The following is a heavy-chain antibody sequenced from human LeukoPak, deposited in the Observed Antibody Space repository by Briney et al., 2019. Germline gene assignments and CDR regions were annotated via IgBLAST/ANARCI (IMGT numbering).Heavy chain of an antibody. CDR1: GVSISGYY. D-gene: IGHD6-19*01. J-gene: IGHJ3*02. CDR2: ISNSGST. Sequence: EPSETLSLTCTVSGVSISGYYWSSIRQPPGEGLEWIGYISNSGSTNYNPSLKSRVTISVDTSKNQLSLKLSSVTAADTAVYHCVRLQPNSGEWAFDIWGQGTMVSVSS. V-gene: IGHV4-59*01. CDR3: VRLQPNSGEWAFDI.